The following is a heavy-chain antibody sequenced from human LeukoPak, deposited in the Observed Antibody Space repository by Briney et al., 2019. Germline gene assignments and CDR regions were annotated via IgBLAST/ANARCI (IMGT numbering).Heavy chain of an antibody. CDR2: INHSGST. D-gene: IGHD5-18*01. CDR3: ARGVAGIQLHRHLWFDP. CDR1: GGSISSYY. Sequence: SETLSLTCTVSGGSISSYYWSWIRQPPGKGLEWIGEINHSGSTNYNPSLKSRVTISVDTSKNQFSLKLSSVTAADTAVYYCARGVAGIQLHRHLWFDPWGQGTLVTVSS. J-gene: IGHJ5*02. V-gene: IGHV4-34*01.